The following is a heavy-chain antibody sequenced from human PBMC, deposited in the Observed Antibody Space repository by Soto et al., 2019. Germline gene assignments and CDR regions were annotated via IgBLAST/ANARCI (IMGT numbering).Heavy chain of an antibody. J-gene: IGHJ4*02. Sequence: QVQLVESGGGVVQPGRSLRLSCAASGFTFSSYAMHWVRQAPGKGLEWVAVISYDGSNKYYADSVKGLFTISRDNSKNTLYLQMNSLRAEDTAVFYCATDPYDYVWGSYRYLLDYWGQGTLVTVSS. CDR2: ISYDGSNK. V-gene: IGHV3-30-3*01. D-gene: IGHD3-16*02. CDR1: GFTFSSYA. CDR3: ATDPYDYVWGSYRYLLDY.